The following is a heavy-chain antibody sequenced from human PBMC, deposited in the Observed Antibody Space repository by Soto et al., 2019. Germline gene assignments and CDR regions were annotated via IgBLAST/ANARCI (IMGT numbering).Heavy chain of an antibody. Sequence: SQTLSLTCAISGDSVSSNSAAWNWIRQSPSRGLEWLGRTYYRSKWYNDYAVSVKSRVTINPDTSKNQFSLQLNSVTPEDTAVYYCAIGMYSSGWYYFDYWGQGTLVTVSS. CDR3: AIGMYSSGWYYFDY. D-gene: IGHD6-19*01. CDR2: TYYRSKWYN. V-gene: IGHV6-1*01. CDR1: GDSVSSNSAA. J-gene: IGHJ4*02.